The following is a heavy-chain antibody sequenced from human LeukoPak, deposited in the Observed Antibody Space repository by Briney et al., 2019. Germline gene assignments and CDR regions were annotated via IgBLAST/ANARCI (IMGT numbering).Heavy chain of an antibody. V-gene: IGHV4-30-4*08. CDR1: GGSISSSSCY. D-gene: IGHD3-10*01. Sequence: PSETLSLTCTVSGGSISSSSCYWGWTRQPPGKGLEWIGYIYYSGSTYYNPSLKSRVTISVDTSKNQFSLKLSSVTAADTAVYYCGSTMVRGVIITPLGYWGQEPWSPSPQ. CDR3: GSTMVRGVIITPLGY. CDR2: IYYSGST. J-gene: IGHJ4*01.